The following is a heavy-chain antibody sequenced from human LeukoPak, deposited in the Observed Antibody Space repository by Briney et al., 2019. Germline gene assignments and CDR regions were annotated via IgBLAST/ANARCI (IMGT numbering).Heavy chain of an antibody. V-gene: IGHV3-21*01. J-gene: IGHJ5*02. Sequence: GGSLRLSCAASGFTLSSYSMTWVRQAPGKGLEWVSSISSSSSYIYYADSVKGRFTISRDNAKNSLYLQMNSLRAEDTAVYYCARDKGGYYDILTGYRSLNWFDPWGQGTLVTVSS. CDR3: ARDKGGYYDILTGYRSLNWFDP. CDR2: ISSSSSYI. CDR1: GFTLSSYS. D-gene: IGHD3-9*01.